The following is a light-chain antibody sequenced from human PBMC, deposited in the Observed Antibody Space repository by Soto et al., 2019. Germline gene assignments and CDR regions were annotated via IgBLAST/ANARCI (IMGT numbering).Light chain of an antibody. J-gene: IGLJ2*01. Sequence: QSVLTQPASVSGSPGQSITISCTGTSSDVGSYNLVSWYQQHPGKAPKVMIYEGSNRPSGVSSRFSGSKSGNTASLTISGLQAEDEADYFCCSYAGSSTVFGGGTKLTVL. CDR3: CSYAGSSTV. CDR2: EGS. V-gene: IGLV2-23*01. CDR1: SSDVGSYNL.